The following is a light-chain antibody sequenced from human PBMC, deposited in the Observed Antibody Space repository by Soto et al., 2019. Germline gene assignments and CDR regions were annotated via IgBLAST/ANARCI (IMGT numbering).Light chain of an antibody. J-gene: IGKJ2*01. V-gene: IGKV1-39*01. CDR2: GAS. Sequence: DIQMTQSPSSLSASVGDRVTITCRASQTISTYLNWYQHKPGTDPKLLIYGASSLQSGVPSRFSGIGSGTDFTLTINSLQPEDFATYYCQHSFSNPYTFGQGTKLEI. CDR3: QHSFSNPYT. CDR1: QTISTY.